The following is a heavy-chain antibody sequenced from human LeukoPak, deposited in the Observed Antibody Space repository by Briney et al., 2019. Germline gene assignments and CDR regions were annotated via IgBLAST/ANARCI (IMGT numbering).Heavy chain of an antibody. CDR1: GGSISSSNW. D-gene: IGHD2-2*01. CDR2: IYHSGST. Sequence: SGTLSLTCAVSGGSISSSNWWSWVRPPPGKGLEWIGEIYHSGSTNYNPSLKSRVTISVDKSKNQFSLKLSSVTAADTAVYYCARFQNQYQLLSRDGFDYWGQGTLVTVSS. CDR3: ARFQNQYQLLSRDGFDY. J-gene: IGHJ4*02. V-gene: IGHV4-4*02.